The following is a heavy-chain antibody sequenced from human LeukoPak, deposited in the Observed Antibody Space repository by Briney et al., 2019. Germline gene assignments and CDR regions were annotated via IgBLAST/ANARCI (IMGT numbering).Heavy chain of an antibody. J-gene: IGHJ3*02. CDR1: GYTFTSYG. V-gene: IGHV1-18*01. D-gene: IGHD3-3*01. CDR3: ARGVLRFLEWFGI. CDR2: ISAYNGNT. Sequence: ASVKVSCKASGYTFTSYGISWVRQAPGQGLEWMGWISAYNGNTNYAQKLQGRVTITADESTSTAYMELSSLRSEDTAVYYCARGVLRFLEWFGIWGQGTMVTVSS.